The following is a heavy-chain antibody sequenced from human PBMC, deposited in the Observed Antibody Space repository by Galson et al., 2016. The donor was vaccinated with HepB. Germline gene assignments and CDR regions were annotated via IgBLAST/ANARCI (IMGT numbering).Heavy chain of an antibody. V-gene: IGHV3-33*01. J-gene: IGHJ5*01. Sequence: SLRLSCATSGLSFSVRGMHWVRQAPGKGLEWVAVIWNDGRTTYYGDSVKGRFIISRDNSRETLYLQVNSLRVDDTAIYYCATDGLPTVVVGAALDSWGQGTLVTVSS. CDR1: GLSFSVRG. D-gene: IGHD2-15*01. CDR3: ATDGLPTVVVGAALDS. CDR2: IWNDGRTT.